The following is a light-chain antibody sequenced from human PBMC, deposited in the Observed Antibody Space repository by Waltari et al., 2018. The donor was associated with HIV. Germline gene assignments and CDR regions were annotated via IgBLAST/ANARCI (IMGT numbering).Light chain of an antibody. V-gene: IGKV3-15*01. Sequence: EILLTQSPATLSVSPGETANLSCRASQIIHNNLAWYHQRPGQSPKLLIVGASTRATGVPARFGGSGSGTDFTLTISSLQSEDFAVYFCQQYDKWPPGTFGQGTRV. CDR2: GAS. CDR1: QIIHNN. J-gene: IGKJ1*01. CDR3: QQYDKWPPGT.